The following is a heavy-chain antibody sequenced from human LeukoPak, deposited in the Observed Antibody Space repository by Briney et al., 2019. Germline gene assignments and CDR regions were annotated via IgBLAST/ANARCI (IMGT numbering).Heavy chain of an antibody. CDR2: ISYDGSNK. CDR1: GFTFSSYA. V-gene: IGHV3-30*04. J-gene: IGHJ4*02. Sequence: GGSLRLSCAASGFTFSSYAVHWVRQAPGKGLEWVAVISYDGSNKYYADSVKGRFTISRDNSKNTLYLQMNSLRAEDTAVYYCARGCYGSGSPADYWGQGTLVTVSS. CDR3: ARGCYGSGSPADY. D-gene: IGHD3-10*01.